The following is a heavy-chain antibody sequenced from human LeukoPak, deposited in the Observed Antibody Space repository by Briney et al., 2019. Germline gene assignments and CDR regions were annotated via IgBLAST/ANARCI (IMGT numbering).Heavy chain of an antibody. V-gene: IGHV4-59*05. Sequence: PSETLSLTCTVSGGSISSYYWSWIRQPPGKGLEWIGSIYYSGSTYYNPSLKSRVTISVDTSKNQFSLKLSSVTAADTAVYYCARHPQGGVLVFDNWFDPWGQGTLVTVSS. D-gene: IGHD6-13*01. CDR1: GGSISSYY. CDR2: IYYSGST. CDR3: ARHPQGGVLVFDNWFDP. J-gene: IGHJ5*02.